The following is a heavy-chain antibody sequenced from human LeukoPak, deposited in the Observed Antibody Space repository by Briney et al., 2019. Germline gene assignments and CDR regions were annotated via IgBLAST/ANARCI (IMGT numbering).Heavy chain of an antibody. J-gene: IGHJ3*02. Sequence: GGSLRLSCAASGFTFSSYGMHWARQAPGKGLNWVAVIWYDGSDKYFADSVKGRFTISRDNSKNTLYLQMNSLRAEDTAVYYCARAGDGFDIWGQGTMVTVSS. CDR2: IWYDGSDK. CDR1: GFTFSSYG. CDR3: ARAGDGFDI. V-gene: IGHV3-33*01.